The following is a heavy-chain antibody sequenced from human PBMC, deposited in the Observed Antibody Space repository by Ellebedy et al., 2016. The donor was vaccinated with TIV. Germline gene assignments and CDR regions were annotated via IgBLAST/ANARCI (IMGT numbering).Heavy chain of an antibody. CDR1: GYTFTSYA. V-gene: IGHV1-8*02. Sequence: ASVKVSCKASGYTFTSYAMHWVRQATGQGLEWMGWMNPNSANTGYAQKFQGRVTMTRNTSISTAYMELSSLRSEDTAVYYCARGLRYSGYVWGQGTLVTVSS. D-gene: IGHD5-12*01. CDR3: ARGLRYSGYV. J-gene: IGHJ4*02. CDR2: MNPNSANT.